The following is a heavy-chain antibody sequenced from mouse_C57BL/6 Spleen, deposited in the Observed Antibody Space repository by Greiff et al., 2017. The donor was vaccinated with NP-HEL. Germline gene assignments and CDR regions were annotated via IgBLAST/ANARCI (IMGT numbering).Heavy chain of an antibody. V-gene: IGHV1-82*01. Sequence: QVQLQQSGPELVKPGASVKISCKASGYAFSSSWMNWVKQRPGKGLEWIGRIYPGDGDTNYNGKFKGKATLTADISSSTAYMQLSSLTSEDSAVYFCASGDYYAMDYWGQGTSVTVSS. CDR3: ASGDYYAMDY. CDR1: GYAFSSSW. CDR2: IYPGDGDT. J-gene: IGHJ4*01.